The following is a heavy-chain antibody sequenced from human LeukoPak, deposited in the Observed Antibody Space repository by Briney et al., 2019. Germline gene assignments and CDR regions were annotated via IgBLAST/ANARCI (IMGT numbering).Heavy chain of an antibody. J-gene: IGHJ4*02. D-gene: IGHD2-15*01. Sequence: PGGSLRLSCAASGFTFSSYWMSWLRQAPGKGLEWVANIKQDGSERYYVDSVKGRFTISRDNAKNSLYLQMNSLRAVDTAVYYCAGGPSGGNGFSYWGLGTLVTVSS. CDR3: AGGPSGGNGFSY. CDR2: IKQDGSER. V-gene: IGHV3-7*04. CDR1: GFTFSSYW.